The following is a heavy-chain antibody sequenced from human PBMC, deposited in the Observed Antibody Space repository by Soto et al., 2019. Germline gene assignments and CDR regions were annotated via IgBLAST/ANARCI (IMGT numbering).Heavy chain of an antibody. J-gene: IGHJ5*02. V-gene: IGHV1-69*02. D-gene: IGHD2-8*01. CDR3: ARAEDIVLMVYARSGFDP. CDR1: GGTFSSYT. CDR2: IIPILGIA. Sequence: SVKVSCKASGGTFSSYTISLVRQAPGQGLEWMGRIIPILGIANYAQKFQGRVTITADKSTSTAYMELSSLRSEDTAVYYCARAEDIVLMVYARSGFDPWGQGTLVTVSS.